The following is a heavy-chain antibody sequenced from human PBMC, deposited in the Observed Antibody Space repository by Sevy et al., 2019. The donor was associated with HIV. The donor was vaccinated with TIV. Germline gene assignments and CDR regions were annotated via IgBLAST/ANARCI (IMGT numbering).Heavy chain of an antibody. CDR3: ASAGGVLWFGESRSDAFDI. D-gene: IGHD3-10*01. Sequence: SETLSLTCTVSGGSISSGDYYWSWIRQPPGKGLEWIGYIYYSGSTYYNPSLKSRVTISVDTSKNQFSLKLSSVTAADTDVYYCASAGGVLWFGESRSDAFDIWGQGTMVTVSS. J-gene: IGHJ3*02. CDR1: GGSISSGDYY. V-gene: IGHV4-30-4*01. CDR2: IYYSGST.